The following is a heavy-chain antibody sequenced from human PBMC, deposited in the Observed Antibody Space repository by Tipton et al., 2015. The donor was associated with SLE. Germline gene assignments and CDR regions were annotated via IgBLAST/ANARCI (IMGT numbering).Heavy chain of an antibody. J-gene: IGHJ3*02. CDR2: INHSGST. CDR3: AGAAPGVQVVNDAFDI. V-gene: IGHV4-34*01. D-gene: IGHD3-10*01. CDR1: GGSFSGYY. Sequence: TLSLTCAVYGGSFSGYYWSWIRQPPGKGLEWIGEINHSGSTNYNPSLKSRVTISVDTSKNQFSLKLSSVTAADTAVYYCAGAAPGVQVVNDAFDIWGQGTIVTVSS.